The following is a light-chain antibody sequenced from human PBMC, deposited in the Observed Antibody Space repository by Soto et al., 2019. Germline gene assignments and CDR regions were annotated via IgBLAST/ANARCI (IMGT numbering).Light chain of an antibody. V-gene: IGLV1-47*01. CDR2: ENN. Sequence: QSALTQPPSASGTPGQRVTISCSGSSSNIGNNYVYWYQQFPGTAPKLLIYENNQRPSGVPGRFSGSKSGTSASLAISGLRSEDEADYYCAVWDDSLSGAMFGGGTQLTVL. CDR3: AVWDDSLSGAM. CDR1: SSNIGNNY. J-gene: IGLJ7*01.